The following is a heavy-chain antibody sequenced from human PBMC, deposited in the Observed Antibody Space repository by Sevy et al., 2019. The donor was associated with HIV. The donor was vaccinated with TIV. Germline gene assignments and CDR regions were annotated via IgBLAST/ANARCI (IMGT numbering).Heavy chain of an antibody. CDR2: IRYDGSNK. CDR3: AKGFCSGATCPRDYYYYGMDV. J-gene: IGHJ6*02. CDR1: GFIFSNYG. D-gene: IGHD2-15*01. V-gene: IGHV3-30*02. Sequence: GGSLRLSCVASGFIFSNYGMHWVRQAPGKGLQWVAFIRYDGSNKNNADSVKGRFTISRDNSKNTLSVQMNSLRAEDTAVYYCAKGFCSGATCPRDYYYYGMDVWGQGTTVTVSS.